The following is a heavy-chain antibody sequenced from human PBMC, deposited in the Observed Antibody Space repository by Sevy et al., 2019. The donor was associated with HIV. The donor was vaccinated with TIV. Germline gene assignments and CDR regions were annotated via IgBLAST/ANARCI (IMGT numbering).Heavy chain of an antibody. CDR1: GYTLTELS. CDR2: FDPEDGET. CDR3: ATTYYDFWSGYQPGHYFDY. V-gene: IGHV1-24*01. J-gene: IGHJ4*02. Sequence: ASVMVSCKVSGYTLTELSMHWVRQAPGKGLEWMGGFDPEDGETIYAQKFQGRVTMTEDTSTDTAYMELSSLRSEDTAVYYCATTYYDFWSGYQPGHYFDYWGQGTLVTVSS. D-gene: IGHD3-3*01.